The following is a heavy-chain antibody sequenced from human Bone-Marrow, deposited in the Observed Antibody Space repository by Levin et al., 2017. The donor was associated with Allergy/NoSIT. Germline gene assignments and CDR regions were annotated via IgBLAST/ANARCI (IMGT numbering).Heavy chain of an antibody. CDR2: INGVGATT. J-gene: IGHJ4*02. CDR1: GFTFINYA. D-gene: IGHD3-10*01. V-gene: IGHV3-23*01. CDR3: ARIRSWGSGGYFFDY. Sequence: GESLKISCAASGFTFINYAMTWVRQAPGKGPEWVSAINGVGATTHSADSVKGRFTISRDNLKNTLYLQVNSLRSDDTALYYCARIRSWGSGGYFFDYWGQGTLVTVSS.